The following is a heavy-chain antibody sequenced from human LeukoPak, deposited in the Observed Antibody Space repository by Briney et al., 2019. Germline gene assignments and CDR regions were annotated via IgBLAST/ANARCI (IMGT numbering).Heavy chain of an antibody. CDR3: ASLLTVSSSGRDY. Sequence: SETLSLTCAVSGGSISSYYWSWIRQPPGKGLEYIGYVYHTGSTNYNPSLKSRVTISLDTSENQFSLKLTSATAADTAVYYCASLLTVSSSGRDYWGQGTLVTVSS. J-gene: IGHJ4*02. V-gene: IGHV4-59*08. CDR2: VYHTGST. D-gene: IGHD6-6*01. CDR1: GGSISSYY.